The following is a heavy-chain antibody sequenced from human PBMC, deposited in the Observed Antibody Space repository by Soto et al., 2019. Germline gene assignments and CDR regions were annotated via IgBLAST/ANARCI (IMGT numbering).Heavy chain of an antibody. J-gene: IGHJ4*02. Sequence: EVQLVESGGGLVKPGGSLRLSCAASGFTFSSYSMNWVRQAPGKGLEWVSSITSSSSYIYYAGSGKGRFTISRDNAKNSLYLQMNSLRAEDTAVYYCARGRYSYGSAFDYWGQGTLVTVSS. CDR3: ARGRYSYGSAFDY. CDR2: ITSSSSYI. D-gene: IGHD5-18*01. V-gene: IGHV3-21*01. CDR1: GFTFSSYS.